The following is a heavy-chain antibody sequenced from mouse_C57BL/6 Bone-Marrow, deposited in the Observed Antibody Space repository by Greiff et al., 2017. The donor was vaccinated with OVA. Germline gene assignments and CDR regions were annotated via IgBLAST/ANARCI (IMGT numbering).Heavy chain of an antibody. CDR3: ARPYYGGSMLAY. J-gene: IGHJ3*01. Sequence: QVQLQQPGTELVKPGASVKLSCKASGYTFTSYCMHWVKQRPGQGLEWIGNINPSNGGTNYNEKFKCKATLTVDKSSSTAYMQLSSLTCDDTAVEYCARPYYGGSMLAYWGRGTLVTVSA. V-gene: IGHV1-53*01. CDR2: INPSNGGT. D-gene: IGHD1-1*01. CDR1: GYTFTSYC.